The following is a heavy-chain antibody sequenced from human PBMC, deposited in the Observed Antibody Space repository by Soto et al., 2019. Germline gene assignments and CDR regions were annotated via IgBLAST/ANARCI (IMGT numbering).Heavy chain of an antibody. Sequence: ASVKVSCKASGYTFTSYDINWVRQATGQGLEWMGWMNPNSGNAVYAQKFQGRVTMTRNTSVSTAYMELSSLRSEDTAVYYCARERSYGMDVWGQGTTVTVSS. CDR2: MNPNSGNA. V-gene: IGHV1-8*01. CDR1: GYTFTSYD. J-gene: IGHJ6*02. D-gene: IGHD3-16*01. CDR3: ARERSYGMDV.